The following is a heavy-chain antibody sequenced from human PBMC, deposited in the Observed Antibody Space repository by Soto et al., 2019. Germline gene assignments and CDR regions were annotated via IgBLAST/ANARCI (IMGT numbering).Heavy chain of an antibody. Sequence: QVQLVESGGGVVQPGRSLRLSCAASGFTFSSYAMHWVRQAPGKGLEWVAVISYDGSNKYYADSVKGRFTISRDNSKNPLYLQMNSLRAEDTAVYYCARDIPTGYFDYWGQGTLVTVSS. D-gene: IGHD2-2*02. CDR2: ISYDGSNK. J-gene: IGHJ4*02. CDR1: GFTFSSYA. CDR3: ARDIPTGYFDY. V-gene: IGHV3-30-3*01.